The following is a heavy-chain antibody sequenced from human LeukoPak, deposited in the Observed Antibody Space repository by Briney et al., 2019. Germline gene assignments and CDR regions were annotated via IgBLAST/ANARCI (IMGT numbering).Heavy chain of an antibody. Sequence: SETLSLTCAVYGGSFSGYYWSWIRQPPGKGLEWIGEINHSGRTNYNPSLKSRVTISVDTSKNQFSLKLSSVTAADTAVYYCARGTEQWPGYYYYYMDVWGKGTTVTISS. D-gene: IGHD6-19*01. J-gene: IGHJ6*03. CDR3: ARGTEQWPGYYYYYMDV. V-gene: IGHV4-34*01. CDR1: GGSFSGYY. CDR2: INHSGRT.